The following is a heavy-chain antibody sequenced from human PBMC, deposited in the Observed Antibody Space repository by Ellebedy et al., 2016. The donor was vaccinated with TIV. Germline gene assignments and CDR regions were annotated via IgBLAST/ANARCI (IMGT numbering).Heavy chain of an antibody. CDR1: GFTFSSYW. J-gene: IGHJ4*02. V-gene: IGHV3-7*01. Sequence: GESLKISXVASGFTFSSYWISWVRQAPGKRLEWVANIKQDGTKKEYVDSVEGRFTISRDNAKNSLYLQMNSRRAEDTAVYYCAREMEGFDYWGQGTLVTVSS. CDR2: IKQDGTKK. D-gene: IGHD3-3*01. CDR3: AREMEGFDY.